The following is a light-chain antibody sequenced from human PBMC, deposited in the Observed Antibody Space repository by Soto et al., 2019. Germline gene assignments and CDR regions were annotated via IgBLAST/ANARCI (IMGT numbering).Light chain of an antibody. CDR3: QQSYSTPIT. CDR2: AAS. Sequence: DIQMTQSPSSVSASVGARVTSTCRASQGISSWVAWYQQKPGKAPKLLIYAASSLQSGVPSRFSGSGSGTDCTLTISSLQPEDFATYDCQQSYSTPITFGQGTRLEIK. CDR1: QGISSW. J-gene: IGKJ5*01. V-gene: IGKV1-12*01.